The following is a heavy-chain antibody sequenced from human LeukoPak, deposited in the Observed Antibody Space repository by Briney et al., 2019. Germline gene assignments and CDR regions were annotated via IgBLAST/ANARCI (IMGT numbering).Heavy chain of an antibody. J-gene: IGHJ5*02. CDR3: ARHGAGYSSKNWFDP. D-gene: IGHD6-13*01. CDR2: IYYSGST. CDR1: GGSISSYY. V-gene: IGHV4-59*08. Sequence: SETLSLTCTVSGGSISSYYWSWIRQPPGKGLEWIGYIYYSGSTNYNPSLKSRVTKSVDTSKNQFSLKLSSVTAADTAVYYCARHGAGYSSKNWFDPWGQGTLVTVSS.